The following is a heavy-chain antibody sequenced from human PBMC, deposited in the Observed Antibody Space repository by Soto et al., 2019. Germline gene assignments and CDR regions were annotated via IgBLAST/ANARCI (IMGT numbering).Heavy chain of an antibody. CDR3: SKRDYGSGRSPPRINY. Sequence: QLLESGGGLVQPGGSLRLSCAASGFTFSSYSMNWVRQAPGKGLQWVATVGGGGDNIFYADSVKGRFTISRDDSQNMLFLQRNSMRPEDTAVYFWSKRDYGSGRSPPRINYWGQGTRVTVSS. CDR1: GFTFSSYS. V-gene: IGHV3-23*01. J-gene: IGHJ4*02. CDR2: VGGGGDNI. D-gene: IGHD3-10*01.